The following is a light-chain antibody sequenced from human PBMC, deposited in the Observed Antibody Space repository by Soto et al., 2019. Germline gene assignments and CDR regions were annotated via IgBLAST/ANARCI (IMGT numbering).Light chain of an antibody. CDR1: SSDVGSYNL. J-gene: IGLJ1*01. V-gene: IGLV2-23*01. CDR3: CSYAGSSYYV. Sequence: QSVLTQPASVSGSPGHAITISCTGTSSDVGSYNLVSWYQQHPGKAPKLMIYEGSKRPSGVSNRFSGSKSGNTASLTISGLQAEEEADYYCCSYAGSSYYVFGTGTKVTVL. CDR2: EGS.